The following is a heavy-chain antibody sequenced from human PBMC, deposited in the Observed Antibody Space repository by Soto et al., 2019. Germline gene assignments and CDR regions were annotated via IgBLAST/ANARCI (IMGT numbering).Heavy chain of an antibody. Sequence: PGGSLRLSCAASGFSFSGFTFRSYAMTWVRQAPGKGLEWVSTISGTGVSTYYTDSVKGRFTISRDNSKDTLYMRMNSLRAEDAAVYFCAKGGRPPREPFMDVWGQGTTVTVSS. D-gene: IGHD1-1*01. CDR1: GFSFSGFTFRSYA. J-gene: IGHJ6*01. V-gene: IGHV3-23*01. CDR3: AKGGRPPREPFMDV. CDR2: ISGTGVST.